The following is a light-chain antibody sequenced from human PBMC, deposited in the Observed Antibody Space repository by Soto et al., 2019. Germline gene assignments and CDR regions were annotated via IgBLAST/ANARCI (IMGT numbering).Light chain of an antibody. CDR3: QQYGTSRT. J-gene: IGKJ1*01. CDR2: GAS. CDR1: QSVSSSY. Sequence: EIVLTQSPGTLSLSPGERATLSCRASQSVSSSYLAWYQQKPGQAPRLLIYGASSRDTGIPDRFSGSGSGTDFTLTISKLEPEDLAVYYCQQYGTSRTFGQGTKVEIK. V-gene: IGKV3-20*01.